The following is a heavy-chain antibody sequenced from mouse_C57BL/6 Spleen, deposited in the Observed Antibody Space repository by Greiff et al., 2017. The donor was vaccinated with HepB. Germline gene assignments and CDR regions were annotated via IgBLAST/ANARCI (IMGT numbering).Heavy chain of an antibody. Sequence: QVQLQQPGAELVKPGASVKLSCKASGYTFTSYWMHWVKQRPGQGLEWIGMIHPNSGSTNYNEKFKSKATLTVDKSSSTAYMQLGSLTSEDSAVYCWARRDSNDWYFGVWGTGTTVTVSS. V-gene: IGHV1-64*01. CDR1: GYTFTSYW. D-gene: IGHD2-5*01. CDR3: ARRDSNDWYFGV. CDR2: IHPNSGST. J-gene: IGHJ1*03.